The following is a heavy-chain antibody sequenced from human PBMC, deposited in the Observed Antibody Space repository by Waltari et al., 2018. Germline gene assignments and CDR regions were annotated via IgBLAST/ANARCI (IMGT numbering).Heavy chain of an antibody. CDR2: IIPIFGTA. CDR3: ARDGTSGSWYPD. V-gene: IGHV1-69*14. CDR1: GGSFSSYA. D-gene: IGHD6-13*01. Sequence: QVQLVQSGAEVKKHGSSVKVYCKASGGSFSSYALSWVRQAPGQGLGRMGWIIPIFGTANYAQKFQGRVTITADKSTSTAYMELSSLRSEDTAVYYCARDGTSGSWYPDWGQGTLVTVSS. J-gene: IGHJ4*02.